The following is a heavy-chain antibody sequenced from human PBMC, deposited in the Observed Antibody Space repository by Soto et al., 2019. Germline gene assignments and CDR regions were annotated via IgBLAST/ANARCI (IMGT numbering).Heavy chain of an antibody. CDR3: ARGDSGWYSSYFDY. J-gene: IGHJ4*02. Sequence: QVQLVESGGGVVQPGRSLRLSCAASGFTFSSCAMHWVRQAPGKGLEWVTVISYDGSNKYYADSVKGRFTISRDNSKNTLYLQMNSLRAEDTTVYYCARGDSGWYSSYFDYWGQGTLVTVSS. CDR2: ISYDGSNK. D-gene: IGHD6-19*01. V-gene: IGHV3-30-3*01. CDR1: GFTFSSCA.